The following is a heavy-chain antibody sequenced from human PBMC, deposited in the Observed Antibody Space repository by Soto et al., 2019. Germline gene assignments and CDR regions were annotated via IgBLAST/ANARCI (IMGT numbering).Heavy chain of an antibody. CDR3: ARDREYQLLTFDY. CDR2: ISSSGSTI. V-gene: IGHV3-11*01. J-gene: IGHJ4*02. Sequence: PGGSLRLSCAASGFTFSDYYMSWIRQAPGKGLEWVSYISSSGSTIYYADSVKGRFTISRDNAKNSLYLQMNSLRAEDTAVYYCARDREYQLLTFDYWGQGTLVTVSS. D-gene: IGHD2-2*01. CDR1: GFTFSDYY.